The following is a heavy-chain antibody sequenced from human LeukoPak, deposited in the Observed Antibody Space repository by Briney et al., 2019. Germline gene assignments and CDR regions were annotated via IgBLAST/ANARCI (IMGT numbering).Heavy chain of an antibody. Sequence: SETLSLTCAVYGGSFSGYYWSWIRQPPGKGLEWIGEINHSGSTNYNPSLKSRVTISVDTSENQFSLKLSSVTAADTAVYYCAREGGYSGYDSGDDAFDIWGQGTMVTVSS. CDR3: AREGGYSGYDSGDDAFDI. CDR1: GGSFSGYY. D-gene: IGHD5-12*01. CDR2: INHSGST. V-gene: IGHV4-34*01. J-gene: IGHJ3*02.